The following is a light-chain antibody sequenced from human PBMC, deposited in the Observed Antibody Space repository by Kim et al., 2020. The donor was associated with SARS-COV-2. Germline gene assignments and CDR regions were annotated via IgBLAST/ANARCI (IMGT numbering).Light chain of an antibody. Sequence: DIQMTQSPSTLSASVGDRVTITCRASQTISSRMAWYQQKPGKAPTLLIYEAASLETGVPSRFSGSRSGTEFTLTISSLQPDDFPTYYCQQYNSYSATFGQGTKLEI. CDR3: QQYNSYSAT. CDR2: EAA. V-gene: IGKV1-5*03. CDR1: QTISSR. J-gene: IGKJ2*01.